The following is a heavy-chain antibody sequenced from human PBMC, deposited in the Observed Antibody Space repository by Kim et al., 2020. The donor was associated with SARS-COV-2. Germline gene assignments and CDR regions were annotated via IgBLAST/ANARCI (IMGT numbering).Heavy chain of an antibody. D-gene: IGHD3-10*01. Sequence: GESLKISCKGSGYSFTSYWIGWVRQMPGKGLEWMGIIYPGDSDTRYSPSFQGQVTISADKSISTAYLQWSSLKASDTAMYYCARGITMVRGVIGMGGPGYWGQGTLVTVSS. CDR2: IYPGDSDT. CDR3: ARGITMVRGVIGMGGPGY. J-gene: IGHJ4*02. V-gene: IGHV5-51*01. CDR1: GYSFTSYW.